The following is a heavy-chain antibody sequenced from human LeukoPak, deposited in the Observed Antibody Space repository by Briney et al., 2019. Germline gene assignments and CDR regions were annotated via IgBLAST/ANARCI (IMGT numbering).Heavy chain of an antibody. CDR1: GFTFNNYA. CDR3: ARDPSAKYCSGGSCIGYYGMDV. J-gene: IGHJ6*02. V-gene: IGHV3-23*01. CDR2: ISGSAGST. Sequence: SGGSLRLSCAASGFTFNNYAMSWVRQAPGKGLEWVSTISGSAGSTFYADSVKGRFTISRDNFKNTLYLQMNSLRAEDTAVYYCARDPSAKYCSGGSCIGYYGMDVWGQGTTVTVSS. D-gene: IGHD2-15*01.